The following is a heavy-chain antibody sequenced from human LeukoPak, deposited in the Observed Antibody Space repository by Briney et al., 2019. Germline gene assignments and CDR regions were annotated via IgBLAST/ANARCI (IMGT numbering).Heavy chain of an antibody. Sequence: ASVKVSCKASGYTFTGYYMHWVRQAPGQGLEWMGWINPNSGGTNYAQKFQGRVTMTRDTSISTAYMELSRLRSDDTAVYYCAREGNWNYDPYYYYYYMDVWGKGTTVTVSS. D-gene: IGHD1-7*01. V-gene: IGHV1-2*02. CDR2: INPNSGGT. CDR3: AREGNWNYDPYYYYYYMDV. J-gene: IGHJ6*03. CDR1: GYTFTGYY.